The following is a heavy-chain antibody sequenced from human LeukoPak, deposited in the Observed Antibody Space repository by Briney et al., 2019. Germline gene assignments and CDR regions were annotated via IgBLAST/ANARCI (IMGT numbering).Heavy chain of an antibody. D-gene: IGHD6-13*01. J-gene: IGHJ1*01. CDR1: GFTFSSYW. CDR2: INNDGSST. V-gene: IGHV3-74*01. Sequence: PGGSLRLSCAASGFTFSSYWMHWVRQAPGKGLVWVSRINNDGSSTSYADSVKGRFTISRDNAKNTLYLQMNSLRAEDTAVYYCATFLAAAGTGYFQHWGQGTLVTVSS. CDR3: ATFLAAAGTGYFQH.